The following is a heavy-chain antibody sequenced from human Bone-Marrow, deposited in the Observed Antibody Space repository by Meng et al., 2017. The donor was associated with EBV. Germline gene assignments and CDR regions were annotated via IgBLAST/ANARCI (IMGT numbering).Heavy chain of an antibody. CDR2: NYHSGST. V-gene: IGHV4-4*02. D-gene: IGHD1-1*01. CDR3: LLQVQDDDY. Sequence: QVRLQESGRELGQPSGVPSLACAVSVGSIRSSNGWSWVRQPPGKGLEWIGENYHSGSTNYNPSLKSRVTISVYKSKNQFSLKLRSVTAADTAVYYCLLQVQDDDYWGQGTLVTVFS. CDR1: VGSIRSSNG. J-gene: IGHJ4*02.